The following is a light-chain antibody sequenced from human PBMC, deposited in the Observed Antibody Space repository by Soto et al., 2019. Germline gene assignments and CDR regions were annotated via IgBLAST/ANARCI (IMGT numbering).Light chain of an antibody. CDR1: QSVSSN. Sequence: IVMTQSPATLSVSPGVRATLSCSASQSVSSNLAWYQQKPGQAPRLLIYGASTRATGIPARFSGSGSGTQFTLTISSLQSEDFAVYYCQQYNNWPRTFGQGTKVEIK. J-gene: IGKJ1*01. V-gene: IGKV3-15*01. CDR3: QQYNNWPRT. CDR2: GAS.